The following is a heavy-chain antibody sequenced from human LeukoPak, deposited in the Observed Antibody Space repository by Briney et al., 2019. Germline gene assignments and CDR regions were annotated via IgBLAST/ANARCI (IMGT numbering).Heavy chain of an antibody. Sequence: GGSLRLSCAASGFTFSSYSMNWVRQAPGKGLEWVSYISSSSSTIYYADSVKGRFTISRDNSKNTLYLQMNNLRIEDTAVYYCARSDSSSWNFDYWGQGTLVTVSS. CDR3: ARSDSSSWNFDY. V-gene: IGHV3-48*01. J-gene: IGHJ4*02. D-gene: IGHD6-13*01. CDR2: ISSSSSTI. CDR1: GFTFSSYS.